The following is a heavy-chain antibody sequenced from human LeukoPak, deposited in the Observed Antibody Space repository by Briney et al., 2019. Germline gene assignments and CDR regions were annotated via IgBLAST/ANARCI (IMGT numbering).Heavy chain of an antibody. D-gene: IGHD3-22*01. V-gene: IGHV4-34*01. CDR2: INHSGST. CDR1: GFTFSDYY. CDR3: ARGVVSSGYYYGGYYYYGMDV. Sequence: KPGGSLRLSCAASGFTFSDYYMSWIRQAPGKGLEWIGEINHSGSTNYNPSLKSRVTISVDTSKNQFSLKLSSVTAADTAVYYCARGVVSSGYYYGGYYYYGMDVWGQGTTVTVSS. J-gene: IGHJ6*02.